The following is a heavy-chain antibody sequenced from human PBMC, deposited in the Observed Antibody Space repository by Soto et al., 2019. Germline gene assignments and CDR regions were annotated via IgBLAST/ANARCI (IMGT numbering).Heavy chain of an antibody. V-gene: IGHV4-59*11. Sequence: SETLSLTCSVSGDSLNNHYWTWIRQSPGKGLEWIGNIYDSGSTNYSPALKSRVSMSVDTSKNLFSLKMNSVTAADTAVYYCASSSMVPVDYFDFWGQGTVVTVSS. CDR3: ASSSMVPVDYFDF. CDR1: GDSLNNHY. J-gene: IGHJ4*02. D-gene: IGHD3-10*01. CDR2: IYDSGST.